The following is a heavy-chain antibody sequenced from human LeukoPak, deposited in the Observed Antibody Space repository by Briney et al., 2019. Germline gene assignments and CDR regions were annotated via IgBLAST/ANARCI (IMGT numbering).Heavy chain of an antibody. CDR3: AKDYCRDGNCPFPFLDS. D-gene: IGHD2-15*01. Sequence: GWSLRLSCAVSGFTLTNHGVSWVRQAPGKGLEWVSIITGTGGRYYGDSVKGRFILSRDNSKNTVYMQMSSLRAEDTATYYCAKDYCRDGNCPFPFLDSWGQGTLVTVSS. V-gene: IGHV3-23*01. CDR1: GFTLTNHG. CDR2: ITGTGGR. J-gene: IGHJ4*02.